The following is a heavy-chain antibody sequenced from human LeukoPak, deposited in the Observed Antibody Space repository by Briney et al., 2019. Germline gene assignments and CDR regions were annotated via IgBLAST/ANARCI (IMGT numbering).Heavy chain of an antibody. V-gene: IGHV1-3*04. J-gene: IGHJ4*02. CDR1: GYTFTNYA. CDR3: ARNTETAIPLPYYFDY. Sequence: ASVKVSCKASGYTFTNYAIHWVRQAPGQRLECMGWINTGNGNTKYSQKFQGRVTITRGTSASTAYMDLSSLRSEDTAVYYCARNTETAIPLPYYFDYWGQGTLVTVSS. CDR2: INTGNGNT. D-gene: IGHD2-21*02.